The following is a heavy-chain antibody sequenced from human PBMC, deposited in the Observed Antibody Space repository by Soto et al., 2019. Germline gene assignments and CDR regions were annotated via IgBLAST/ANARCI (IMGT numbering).Heavy chain of an antibody. CDR2: TISEGRET. J-gene: IGHJ3*02. Sequence: GCRTLACASSGFSSSRSSMSWVRQAPGEWLGWVARTISEGRETWYGDSGKGRFTMSRDNAKNTVYLQMNSLRGDDTTVYYCARQLSYAFGILGKGKMVTVS. CDR1: GFSSSRSS. V-gene: IGHV3-74*01. D-gene: IGHD2-15*01. CDR3: ARQLSYAFGI.